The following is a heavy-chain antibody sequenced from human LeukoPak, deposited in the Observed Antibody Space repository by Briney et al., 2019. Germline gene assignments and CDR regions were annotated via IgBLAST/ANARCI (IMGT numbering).Heavy chain of an antibody. CDR2: ISGSGAAT. V-gene: IGHV3-23*01. D-gene: IGHD2-2*01. CDR3: AKDDAVGGGYLDY. J-gene: IGHJ4*02. Sequence: GGSRRLSWAASGFTFSSYGMSWVRQAPGKGLEWLSLISGSGAATYYADSVKGRFSISRDNSKNTLYLQINSLSPDDTAIYYCAKDDAVGGGYLDYWGQGTLVSVSS. CDR1: GFTFSSYG.